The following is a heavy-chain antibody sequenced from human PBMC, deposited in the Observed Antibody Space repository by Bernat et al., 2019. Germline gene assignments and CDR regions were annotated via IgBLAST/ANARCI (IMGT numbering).Heavy chain of an antibody. J-gene: IGHJ6*02. CDR1: GGTFSSYA. CDR2: IIPILGIA. CDR3: ARERYCSSTSCYRYYYYGMDV. Sequence: QVQLVQSGAEVKKPGSSVKVSCKASGGTFSSYAISWVRQAPGQGLEWMGRIIPILGIANYAQKFKDRVTITADKSTSTAYMELSSLRSEDTAVYYCARERYCSSTSCYRYYYYGMDVWGQGTTVTVSS. V-gene: IGHV1-69*04. D-gene: IGHD2-2*01.